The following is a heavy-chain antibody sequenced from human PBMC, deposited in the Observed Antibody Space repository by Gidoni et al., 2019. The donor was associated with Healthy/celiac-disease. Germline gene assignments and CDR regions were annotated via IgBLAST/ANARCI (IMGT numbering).Heavy chain of an antibody. V-gene: IGHV3-48*01. CDR3: ARGRIPRSVAAVTGY. J-gene: IGHJ4*02. CDR2: IVSSSNTI. Sequence: EVQLVESGGGLVPPGGSLRLSCAASGFTFSGYIMNWVRQAPGKGLEWLSYIVSSSNTIYYADSVKGRVTISIDNAKNSLYLQMNSVRAEDTAVYYCARGRIPRSVAAVTGYWGQGTLVTVSS. CDR1: GFTFSGYI. D-gene: IGHD6-13*01.